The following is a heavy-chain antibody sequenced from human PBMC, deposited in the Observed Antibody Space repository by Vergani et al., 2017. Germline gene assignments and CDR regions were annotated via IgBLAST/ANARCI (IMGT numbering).Heavy chain of an antibody. Sequence: EVQLLESGGNLVQPGGSLRLSCAASGFNFPSFTMNWVRQAPGRGLEWISSIKFPPGEIFYADSVKGRFTISRDNVKNVLFLQMENLRAAVTGVYFCARDITASVKSPPHPDWFDPWGQGSLVTVSS. CDR1: GFNFPSFT. V-gene: IGHV3-21*06. J-gene: IGHJ5*02. CDR3: ARDITASVKSPPHPDWFDP. D-gene: IGHD4-17*01. CDR2: IKFPPGEI.